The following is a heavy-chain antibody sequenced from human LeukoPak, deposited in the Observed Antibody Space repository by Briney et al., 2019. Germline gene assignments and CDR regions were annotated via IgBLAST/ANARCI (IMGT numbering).Heavy chain of an antibody. D-gene: IGHD3-22*01. V-gene: IGHV1-18*01. J-gene: IGHJ4*02. Sequence: GASVKVSCKASGYTFTSYGISWVRQAPGQGLEWMGWISADNGNTNYAQKLQGRVTMTTDTSTSTAYMELRSLRSDDTAVYYCARDPRGRYYYDSSGYSSLDYWGQGTLVTVSS. CDR1: GYTFTSYG. CDR3: ARDPRGRYYYDSSGYSSLDY. CDR2: ISADNGNT.